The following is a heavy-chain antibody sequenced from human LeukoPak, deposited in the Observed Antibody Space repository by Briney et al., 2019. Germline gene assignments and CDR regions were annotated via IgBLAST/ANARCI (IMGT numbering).Heavy chain of an antibody. CDR3: ARQRGSIAVAVFDY. CDR2: IYPGDSDT. D-gene: IGHD6-19*01. Sequence: PGGSLRLSCAASGFTFTSYWIGWVRQMPGKGLEWMGIIYPGDSDTRYSPSFQGQVTISADKSISTAYLQWSSLKASDTAMYYCARQRGSIAVAVFDYWGQGTLVTVSS. V-gene: IGHV5-51*01. J-gene: IGHJ4*02. CDR1: GFTFTSYW.